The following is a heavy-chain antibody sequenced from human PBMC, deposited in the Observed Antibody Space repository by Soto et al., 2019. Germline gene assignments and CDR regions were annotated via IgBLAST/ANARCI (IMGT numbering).Heavy chain of an antibody. CDR1: GDSLSSSYYY. J-gene: IGHJ3*02. V-gene: IGHV4-39*01. CDR3: ARQGINRGFGPGAFDI. D-gene: IGHD1-20*01. CDR2: VDYPGSA. Sequence: QLQLQESGPGLVKPSETLSLTCSVSGDSLSSSYYYWGWIRQPPGERLEWIASVDYPGSAYYSPSIRSRVTISVDTTNNDCSLKVDSVSAADTALYYCARQGINRGFGPGAFDIWGQGTTVIVSS.